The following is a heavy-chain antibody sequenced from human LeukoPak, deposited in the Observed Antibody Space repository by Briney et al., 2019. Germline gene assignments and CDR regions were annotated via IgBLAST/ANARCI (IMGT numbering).Heavy chain of an antibody. D-gene: IGHD6-6*01. CDR2: IDSDGSRT. Sequence: PGGSLRLSCSASGFTFSTYWMVWVRQAPGKGLLWVSHIDSDGSRTGYADPVKGRFTMSRDNAKNTLYLRMNSLRAEDTAVYFCARAAYSSSPDYWGQGTLVTVSS. CDR1: GFTFSTYW. J-gene: IGHJ4*02. CDR3: ARAAYSSSPDY. V-gene: IGHV3-74*01.